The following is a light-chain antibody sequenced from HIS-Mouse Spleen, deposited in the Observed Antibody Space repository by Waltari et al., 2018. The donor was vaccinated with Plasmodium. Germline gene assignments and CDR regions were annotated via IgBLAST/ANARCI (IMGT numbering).Light chain of an antibody. CDR1: NSDVGGYNY. CDR3: CSYAGSYTFV. Sequence: QSALTQPRSVSGSPGQSVPISCTGTNSDVGGYNYLSWYHQHPGKAPKLMTYDVSKRPSGVPDRFSGSKSGNTASLTISGLQAEDEADYYCCSYAGSYTFVFGTGTKVTVL. J-gene: IGLJ1*01. V-gene: IGLV2-11*01. CDR2: DVS.